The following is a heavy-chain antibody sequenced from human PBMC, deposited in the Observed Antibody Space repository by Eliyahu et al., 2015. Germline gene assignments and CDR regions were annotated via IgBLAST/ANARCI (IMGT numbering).Heavy chain of an antibody. V-gene: IGHV3-23*04. CDR1: GFTFXNYA. Sequence: EVQLVESGGGLIQPGGSLRLSCAASGFTFXNYAMSWVRQAPGKGLEWVSSIRASGTSTYYSDSVKGRFTISRDNSKSTLYLQMNSLRAEDTAIYYCAKEVRGYNYDPPPGLCDYWGQGTLVTVSS. CDR3: AKEVRGYNYDPPPGLCDY. J-gene: IGHJ4*02. CDR2: IRASGTST. D-gene: IGHD5-18*01.